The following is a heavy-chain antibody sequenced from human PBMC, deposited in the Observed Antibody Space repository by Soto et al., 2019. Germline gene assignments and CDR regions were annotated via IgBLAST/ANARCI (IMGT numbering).Heavy chain of an antibody. J-gene: IGHJ6*02. CDR2: INAGNGNT. D-gene: IGHD2-2*02. CDR1: GYTFTSYA. Sequence: ASVKVSCKASGYTFTSYAIHWVRQAPGQRLEWMGWINAGNGNTKYSQKFQGRVTITRDTSASTAYMELSSLRSEDTAVYYCARDGCSSTSCYTYYYYGMDVWGQGTTVTVSS. CDR3: ARDGCSSTSCYTYYYYGMDV. V-gene: IGHV1-3*01.